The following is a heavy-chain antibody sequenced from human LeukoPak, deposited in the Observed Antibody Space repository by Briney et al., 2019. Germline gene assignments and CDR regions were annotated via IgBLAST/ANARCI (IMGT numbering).Heavy chain of an antibody. CDR3: ASGRQLGY. CDR1: EFTFSKYW. CDR2: IKEDGSDK. V-gene: IGHV3-7*01. D-gene: IGHD6-6*01. J-gene: IGHJ4*02. Sequence: PGGSLRLSCAASEFTFSKYWMSWVRQAPGEGLEWVANIKEDGSDKYYVDSVKGRFTISRDNAKNSLYLQMNSLRAEDSAIYYCASGRQLGYWGRGTQVTVSS.